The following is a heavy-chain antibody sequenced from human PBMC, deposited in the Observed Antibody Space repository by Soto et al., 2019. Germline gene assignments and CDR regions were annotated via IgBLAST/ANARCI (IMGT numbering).Heavy chain of an antibody. D-gene: IGHD3-22*01. Sequence: PSESLSLTCTVAGDSIRNRNYYWGWIRQPPGKGLEWIVSRYDDESTFYNPSLKRRVTVSIDTSKKQFSLKMTSVTAADMGVYYCXRGIYKGSRGNYLDAWGQENLVTVSS. J-gene: IGHJ5*02. CDR2: RYDDEST. CDR3: XRGIYKGSRGNYLDA. V-gene: IGHV4-39*01. CDR1: GDSIRNRNYY.